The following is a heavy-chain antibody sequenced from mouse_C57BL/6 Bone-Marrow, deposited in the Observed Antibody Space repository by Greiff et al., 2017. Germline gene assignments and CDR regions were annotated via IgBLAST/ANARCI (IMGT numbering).Heavy chain of an antibody. V-gene: IGHV1-22*01. CDR3: ARGDGSSPYWYFDV. CDR2: INPNNGGT. D-gene: IGHD1-1*01. Sequence: VQLKQSGPELVKPGASVKMSCKASGYTFTDYNMHWVKQSHGKSLEWIGYINPNNGGTSYNQKFKGKATLTVNKSSSTAYMELRSLTSEDSAVYYCARGDGSSPYWYFDVWGTGNTVTVSS. J-gene: IGHJ1*03. CDR1: GYTFTDYN.